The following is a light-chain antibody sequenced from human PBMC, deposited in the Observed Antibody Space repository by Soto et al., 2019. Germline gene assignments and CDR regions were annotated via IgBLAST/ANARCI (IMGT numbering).Light chain of an antibody. V-gene: IGLV2-23*02. CDR2: EVT. CDR3: CSYAGNSEV. J-gene: IGLJ1*01. CDR1: SCDVGGYNL. Sequence: QSVLTQPASVSGSPGQSITIPCTGTSCDVGGYNLVSWYQQHPGKAPKLMIYEVTERPSGVSNRFSGSKSGNTASLTISGLQPDDEADYYCCSYAGNSEVFGPGTKVTVL.